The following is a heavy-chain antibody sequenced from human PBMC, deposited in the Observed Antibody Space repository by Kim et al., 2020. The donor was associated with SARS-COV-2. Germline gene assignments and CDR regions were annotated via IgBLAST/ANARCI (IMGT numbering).Heavy chain of an antibody. V-gene: IGHV3-7*01. CDR3: TSMGWEQYPYYFDY. J-gene: IGHJ4*02. CDR2: INQDGSAK. CDR1: GFTFSDYW. Sequence: GGSLRLSCAASGFTFSDYWLSWVRQAPGKGLEWVANINQDGSAKYCVDSVKGRCTISRDNAKNSLFLQVNRLRDEDTGVYYCTSMGWEQYPYYFDYWGQGTLVSVSS. D-gene: IGHD1-26*01.